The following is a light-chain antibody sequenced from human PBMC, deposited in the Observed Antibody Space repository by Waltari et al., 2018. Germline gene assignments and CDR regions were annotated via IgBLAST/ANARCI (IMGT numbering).Light chain of an antibody. CDR3: SSYTSSSTLV. Sequence: QSALTQPDSVSGSPGESLPISCTGTSSDVGGYQYVSWYQQHQGKAPKLMIYDVSNLPSGVSNRFSGSKSGNTASLTISGLQAEDEADYYCSSYTSSSTLVFGGGTKLTVL. CDR1: SSDVGGYQY. V-gene: IGLV2-14*03. CDR2: DVS. J-gene: IGLJ2*01.